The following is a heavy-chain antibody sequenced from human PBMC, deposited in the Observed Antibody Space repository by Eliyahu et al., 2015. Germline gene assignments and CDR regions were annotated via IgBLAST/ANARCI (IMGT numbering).Heavy chain of an antibody. J-gene: IGHJ5*02. Sequence: QVQLQESGPGLVKPSETLSLTCTVXGGSXSSYYWSWIRQPAGKGLEWIGRIYASGSTNYNPSLRSRVAMSLDTSKSHLSLSLNSVTAADTAVYYCAKDGGYCTGGTCLRSWGQGTLVTVSS. CDR2: IYASGST. CDR1: GGSXSSYY. CDR3: AKDGGYCTGGTCLRS. D-gene: IGHD2-15*01. V-gene: IGHV4-4*07.